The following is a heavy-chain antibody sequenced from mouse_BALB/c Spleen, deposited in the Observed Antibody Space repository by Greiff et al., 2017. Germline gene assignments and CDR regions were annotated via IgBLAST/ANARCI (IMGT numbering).Heavy chain of an antibody. J-gene: IGHJ1*01. D-gene: IGHD1-1*01. CDR2: IHYSGST. CDR1: GYSITSGYS. Sequence: VQLKESGPDLVKPSQSLSLTCTVTGYSITSGYSWHWIRQFPGNKLEWMGYIHYSGSTNYNPSLKSRISITRDTSKNQFFLQLNSVTTEDTATYYCARGVYYYGSSRYFDVWGAGTTVTVSS. V-gene: IGHV3-1*02. CDR3: ARGVYYYGSSRYFDV.